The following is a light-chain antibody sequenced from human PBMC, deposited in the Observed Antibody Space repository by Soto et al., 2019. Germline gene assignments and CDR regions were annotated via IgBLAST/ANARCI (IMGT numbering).Light chain of an antibody. CDR1: NSNVGGGYD. CDR3: QSYDPTLNVV. Sequence: QAVVTQPPSVSGAPGQTVTISCTGSNSNVGGGYDVHWYQQLPGSASKLLIYANNNRPSGVPDRFSGSKSGTSASLAITGLQAEDEADYYCQSYDPTLNVVFGGGTKVTVL. CDR2: ANN. V-gene: IGLV1-40*01. J-gene: IGLJ2*01.